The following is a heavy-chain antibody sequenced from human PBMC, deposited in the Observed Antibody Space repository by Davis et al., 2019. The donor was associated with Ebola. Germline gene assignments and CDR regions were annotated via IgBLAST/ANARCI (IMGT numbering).Heavy chain of an antibody. J-gene: IGHJ4*02. Sequence: ESPKTPLQCTGYNISNYSIVRVRQMPGKGLEWKGVIYPGDSDIRYSPSFQGQVIISADKYISTAYLQWSSLKASDTAIYYCARQGGGSGRLTSFDYWGQGTLVTVSS. D-gene: IGHD1-26*01. CDR1: GYNISNYS. CDR3: ARQGGGSGRLTSFDY. CDR2: IYPGDSDI. V-gene: IGHV5-51*01.